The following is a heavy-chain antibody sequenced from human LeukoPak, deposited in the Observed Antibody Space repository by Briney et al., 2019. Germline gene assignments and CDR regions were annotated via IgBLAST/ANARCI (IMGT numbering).Heavy chain of an antibody. D-gene: IGHD5-12*01. CDR3: ARARGDRGYAFDI. Sequence: SQTLSLTCTVSGGSISSGSYYWSWIRQPAGTGLDWIGRIYTSGSTNYNPSLKSRVTISVDTSKNQFSLKLSSVTAADTAVYYCARARGDRGYAFDIWGQGTMVTVSS. CDR2: IYTSGST. J-gene: IGHJ3*02. CDR1: GGSISSGSYY. V-gene: IGHV4-61*02.